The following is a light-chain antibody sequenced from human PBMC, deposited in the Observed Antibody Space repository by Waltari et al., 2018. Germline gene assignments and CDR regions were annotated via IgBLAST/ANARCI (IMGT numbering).Light chain of an antibody. J-gene: IGKJ4*01. V-gene: IGKV1-33*01. CDR1: PYISNP. CDR3: QHDSSMPAVLT. Sequence: DIQMTPSPPSLSAAAGNRVTIPCQARPYISNPLNWYQQKPRTAPKLPISVAAKLETGFASRSSRRRSAKNFIFNNSRPQPEDFATYYCQHDSSMPAVLTFGGGTRVEMK. CDR2: VAA.